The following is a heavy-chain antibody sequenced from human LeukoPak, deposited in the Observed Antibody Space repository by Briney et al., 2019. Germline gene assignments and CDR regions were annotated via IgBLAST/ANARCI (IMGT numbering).Heavy chain of an antibody. CDR2: ISSDENSK. CDR1: GLTLSREG. Sequence: GGSLRLSCVASGLTLSREGLHWSRQAPGKGLEWVAVISSDENSKYYADSVKGRFTVSRDNSKNTLFLQMNSLRVEDTAVYYCARDIGGLDGDGLDYWGQGTLVSVSS. D-gene: IGHD4-17*01. V-gene: IGHV3-30*03. CDR3: ARDIGGLDGDGLDY. J-gene: IGHJ4*02.